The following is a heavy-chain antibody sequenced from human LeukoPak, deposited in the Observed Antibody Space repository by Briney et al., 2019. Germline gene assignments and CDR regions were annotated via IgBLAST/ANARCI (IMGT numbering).Heavy chain of an antibody. CDR1: GGSISSFY. J-gene: IGHJ4*02. V-gene: IGHV4-59*01. CDR2: IYYSGST. Sequence: SETLSLTCTVSGGSISSFYWTWIRQPPGKGLEWIGYIYYSGSTNYNPSLKSRVTISVDTSMNQFSLKLSSVTAADTAVYYCARSPRTWELLPFDYWGQGTLVTVSS. CDR3: ARSPRTWELLPFDY. D-gene: IGHD1-26*01.